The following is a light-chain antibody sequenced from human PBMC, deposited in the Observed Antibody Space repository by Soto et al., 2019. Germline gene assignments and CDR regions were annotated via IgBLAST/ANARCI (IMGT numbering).Light chain of an antibody. V-gene: IGKV1-12*01. Sequence: DIQMTQSPSSLSASVGDSVTITCRASQNIKTYLNWYQQKPGKAPNLLIYAASSLHSGVPSRFSGSGSGTDFILTISNLQPEDFATYFCQQANSFPLTFGGGTRVEI. CDR2: AAS. J-gene: IGKJ4*01. CDR1: QNIKTY. CDR3: QQANSFPLT.